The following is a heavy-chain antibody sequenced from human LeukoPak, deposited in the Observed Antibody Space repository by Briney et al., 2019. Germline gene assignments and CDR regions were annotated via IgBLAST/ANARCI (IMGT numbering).Heavy chain of an antibody. V-gene: IGHV3-48*03. J-gene: IGHJ1*01. CDR1: GFTFSSYE. Sequence: GGSLRLSCAASGFTFSSYEMNWVRQVPGKGLEWISYISSSGSTIYFADSVKGRFTVSRDNAKNSLYLQMNSLRAEDTAVYYCARPSRPYRSSEYFQHWGQGTLVIVSS. D-gene: IGHD6-13*01. CDR3: ARPSRPYRSSEYFQH. CDR2: ISSSGSTI.